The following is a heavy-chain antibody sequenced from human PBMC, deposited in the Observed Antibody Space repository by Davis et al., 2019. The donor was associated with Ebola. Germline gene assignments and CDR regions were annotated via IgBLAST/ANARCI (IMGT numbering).Heavy chain of an antibody. J-gene: IGHJ3*02. CDR2: IYSGGST. D-gene: IGHD3-10*01. Sequence: PGGSLRLSCAASGFTVSSNYMSWVRQAPGKGLEWVSVIYSGGSTYYADSVKGRFTISRDNSKNTLYLQMNSLRAEDTAVYYCARDALKGPRGGDAFDIWGQGTMVTVSS. CDR1: GFTVSSNY. CDR3: ARDALKGPRGGDAFDI. V-gene: IGHV3-53*01.